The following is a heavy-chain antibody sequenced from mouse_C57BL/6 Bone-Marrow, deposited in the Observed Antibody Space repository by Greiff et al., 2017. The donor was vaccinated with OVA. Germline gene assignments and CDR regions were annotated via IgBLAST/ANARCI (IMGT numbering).Heavy chain of an antibody. CDR3: TSYGNFDY. Sequence: LQESGAELVRPGASVKLSCTASGFNIKDDYMHWVKQRPEQGLEWTGWIDPENGDTEYASTVQGKATITSDTSANTAYLLLSSLTSEDTAVYYCTSYGNFDYWGQGTTLTVSS. CDR2: IDPENGDT. D-gene: IGHD2-1*01. J-gene: IGHJ2*01. V-gene: IGHV14-4*01. CDR1: GFNIKDDY.